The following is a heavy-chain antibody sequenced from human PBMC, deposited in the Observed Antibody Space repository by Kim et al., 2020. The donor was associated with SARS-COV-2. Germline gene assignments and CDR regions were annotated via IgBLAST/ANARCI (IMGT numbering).Heavy chain of an antibody. CDR3: ARYRAPGVVVAATPDWFDP. D-gene: IGHD2-15*01. CDR2: IYPGDSDT. V-gene: IGHV5-51*01. J-gene: IGHJ5*02. Sequence: GESLKISCKGSGYSFTSYWIGWVRQMPGKGLEWMGIIYPGDSDTRYSPSFQGQVTISADKSISTAYLQWSSLKASDTAMYYCARYRAPGVVVAATPDWFDPWGQGTLVTVSS. CDR1: GYSFTSYW.